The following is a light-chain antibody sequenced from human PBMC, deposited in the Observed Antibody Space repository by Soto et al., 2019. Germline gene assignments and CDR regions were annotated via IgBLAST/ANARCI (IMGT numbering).Light chain of an antibody. CDR1: SSDVGSYNR. J-gene: IGLJ1*01. CDR2: EVN. Sequence: HSVLTQPPSVSGSPGQSVTIACTGTSSDVGSYNRLSWYQQPPGTAPKLIMYEVNTRPSGVPDRFSGSKSGSTAYLTISGLQAEDDSDYDCSLYISGVTYVFGTGSK. V-gene: IGLV2-18*01. CDR3: SLYISGVTYV.